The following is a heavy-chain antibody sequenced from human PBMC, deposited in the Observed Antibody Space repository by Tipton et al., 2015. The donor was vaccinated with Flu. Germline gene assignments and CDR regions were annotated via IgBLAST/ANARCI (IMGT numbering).Heavy chain of an antibody. CDR3: ARAWGFFCHGMDV. CDR1: GDFISSNSHY. D-gene: IGHD7-27*01. J-gene: IGHJ6*02. CDR2: IYYTGTT. Sequence: LRLSCNVSGDFISSNSHYWGWLRQPPGKGLEWIASIYYTGTTYYNPSLKSRVTMSIDMSNKQFSLRMTSVTAADTAVCYCARAWGFFCHGMDVWGQGP. V-gene: IGHV4-39*07.